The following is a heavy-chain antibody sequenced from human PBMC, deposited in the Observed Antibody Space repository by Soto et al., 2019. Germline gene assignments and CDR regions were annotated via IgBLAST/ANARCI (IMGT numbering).Heavy chain of an antibody. CDR1: GYTFTSYA. D-gene: IGHD6-19*01. CDR2: INAGNGNT. Sequence: QVQLVQSGAEVKKPGASVKVSCKASGYTFTSYAMQWVRQAPGQRLEWMGWINAGNGNTKYSQKFQGRVTITTDTSASTDYMELSSLRSEDTTVYYCARDLGGWTDYWGQGTLVTVS. V-gene: IGHV1-3*01. J-gene: IGHJ4*02. CDR3: ARDLGGWTDY.